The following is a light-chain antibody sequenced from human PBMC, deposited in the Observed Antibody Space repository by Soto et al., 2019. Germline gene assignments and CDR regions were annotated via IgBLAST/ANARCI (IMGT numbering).Light chain of an antibody. CDR3: TSYTSTSTYV. J-gene: IGLJ1*01. CDR2: EVT. CDR1: SSDVGGYDY. V-gene: IGLV2-14*01. Sequence: QSVLTQPASVSGSPGQSITISCTGTSSDVGGYDYVSWYQQHPGKAPKFMIYEVTNRPSGVSHRFSGAKSGNTASLTVSGLKAEDEADYYCTSYTSTSTYVFGTGTKLTV.